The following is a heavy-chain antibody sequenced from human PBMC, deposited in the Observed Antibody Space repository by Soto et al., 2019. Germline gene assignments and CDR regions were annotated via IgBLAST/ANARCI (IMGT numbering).Heavy chain of an antibody. V-gene: IGHV3-7*01. J-gene: IGHJ4*02. CDR3: VRGSSGNNNWHLSSV. CDR2: IKQDGSGE. D-gene: IGHD1-1*01. Sequence: EVQLVESGGGLVQPGGSLRLSCAASGFTFSSYWMNWVRQAPGKGLEWVANIKQDGSGEYYVESVKGRFTISRDNAKNSLYLQMNSLRDEDTAVYYCVRGSSGNNNWHLSSVWGQGTLVTVSS. CDR1: GFTFSSYW.